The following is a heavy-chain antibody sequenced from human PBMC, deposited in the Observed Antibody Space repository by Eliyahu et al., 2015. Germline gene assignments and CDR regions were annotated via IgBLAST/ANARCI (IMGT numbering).Heavy chain of an antibody. CDR3: TXPGLXCSVASCLDS. CDR2: IYWDDAK. V-gene: IGHV2-5*02. CDR1: GFSLTTGEG. D-gene: IGHD2-15*01. Sequence: QITLKESGPTVVKPTQTLTLTCSFSGFSLTTGEGVGWIRXPPGKALEWLALIYWDDAKRYSPSLKSRLSINKDTXKKQXVLTMTNVDPEDTATYYCTXPGLXCSVASCLDSXGQGTLVTVPS. J-gene: IGHJ4*02.